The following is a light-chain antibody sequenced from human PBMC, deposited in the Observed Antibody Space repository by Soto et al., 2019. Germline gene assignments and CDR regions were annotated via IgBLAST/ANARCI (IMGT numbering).Light chain of an antibody. Sequence: QSVLTQPASVSGSPGQSITISCTGTSSDVGAYNYVSWYQHHPGKAPKLIIYDVSDRPSGVSNRFSASKSGSTASLTISGLQAEDEADYYCSSSTSSNTEVFGTGTKVTVL. CDR2: DVS. V-gene: IGLV2-14*03. J-gene: IGLJ1*01. CDR1: SSDVGAYNY. CDR3: SSSTSSNTEV.